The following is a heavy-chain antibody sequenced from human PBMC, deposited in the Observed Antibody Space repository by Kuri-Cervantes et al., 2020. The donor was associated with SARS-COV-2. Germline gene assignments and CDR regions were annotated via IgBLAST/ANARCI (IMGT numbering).Heavy chain of an antibody. J-gene: IGHJ3*02. V-gene: IGHV4-59*01. CDR3: VKDRSDYGDYVFAFDI. Sequence: SETLSLTCTVSGGSISSYYWSWIRQPPGKGLEWIGYIYYSGSTNYNPSLKSRVTISVDTSKNQFSLKLSSVTAADTAVYYCVKDRSDYGDYVFAFDIWGQGTMVTVSS. CDR2: IYYSGST. D-gene: IGHD4-17*01. CDR1: GGSISSYY.